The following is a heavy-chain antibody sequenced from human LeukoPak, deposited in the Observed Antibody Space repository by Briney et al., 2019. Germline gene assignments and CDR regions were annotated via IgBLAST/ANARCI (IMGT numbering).Heavy chain of an antibody. CDR2: ISSSSSYI. Sequence: PGGSLRLSCAASGFTFSSYSMNWVRQAPGKGLEWVSSISSSSSYIYYADSVKGRFTISRDNAKNSLYLQMNSLRAEDTVVYYCARGGGHDYGQPFDYWGQGTLVTVSS. CDR1: GFTFSSYS. J-gene: IGHJ4*02. D-gene: IGHD4-17*01. CDR3: ARGGGHDYGQPFDY. V-gene: IGHV3-21*01.